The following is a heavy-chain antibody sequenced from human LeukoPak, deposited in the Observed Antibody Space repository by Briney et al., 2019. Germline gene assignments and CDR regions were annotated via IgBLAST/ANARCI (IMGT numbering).Heavy chain of an antibody. CDR3: ARDIPNIVGATWVFDY. V-gene: IGHV3-30*04. J-gene: IGHJ4*02. CDR2: ISYDGSNK. D-gene: IGHD1-26*01. Sequence: GGSLRLSCAASGFTFSSYAMHWVRQAPGKGLEWVAVISYDGSNKYYADSVKGRFTISRDKSKNTLYLQMNSLRAEDTAVYYCARDIPNIVGATWVFDYWGQGTLVTVSS. CDR1: GFTFSSYA.